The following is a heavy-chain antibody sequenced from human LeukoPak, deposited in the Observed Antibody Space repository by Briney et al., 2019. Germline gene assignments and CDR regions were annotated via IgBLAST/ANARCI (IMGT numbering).Heavy chain of an antibody. J-gene: IGHJ4*02. CDR3: ARLEFSGSYYYFDY. V-gene: IGHV3-21*01. CDR2: ISSSSSYI. D-gene: IGHD3-10*01. CDR1: GFTFSSYS. Sequence: GGALRLSCAASGFTFSSYSMNWVRQAPGKGLEGVSSISSSSSYINYADSVKGRFTIPRDNAKNSLYLQMNSLSAEDTAVYYCARLEFSGSYYYFDYWGQGTLVTVSS.